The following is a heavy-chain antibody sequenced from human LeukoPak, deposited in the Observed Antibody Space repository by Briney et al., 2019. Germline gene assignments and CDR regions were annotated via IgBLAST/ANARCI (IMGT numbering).Heavy chain of an antibody. CDR3: ARDSHSGFQ. J-gene: IGHJ4*02. D-gene: IGHD3-10*01. V-gene: IGHV4-34*01. CDR2: IDNRGST. CDR1: DGSFNFYF. Sequence: SETLSLTCTVSDGSFNFYFWHWIRQPPGKGLDWIGEIDNRGSTQYNPSLRSRVTISVDTSRDQFSLELTSVTAADTAVYFCARDSHSGFQWGQGTLVTVSS.